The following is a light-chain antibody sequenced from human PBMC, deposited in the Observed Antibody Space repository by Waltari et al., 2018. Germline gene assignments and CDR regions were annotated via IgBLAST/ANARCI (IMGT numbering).Light chain of an antibody. CDR3: QQYDDFPLT. V-gene: IGKV1-33*01. CDR2: YAS. CDR1: QDIRNN. J-gene: IGKJ4*01. Sequence: DIQMTQSPSSLSASVGDRVTITCQASQDIRNNLNWYQQKPGKAPKLLISYASTLERGVPLRFSGSGSGTSFTFIISSLQPEDIAIYFCQQYDDFPLTFGGGTKIEIK.